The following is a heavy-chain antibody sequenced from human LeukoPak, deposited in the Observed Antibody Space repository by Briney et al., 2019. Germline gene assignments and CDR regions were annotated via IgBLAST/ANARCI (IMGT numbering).Heavy chain of an antibody. J-gene: IGHJ4*02. V-gene: IGHV3-23*01. CDR3: ARVSGSYRVTGD. CDR1: GFTFSNYA. Sequence: GGSLRLSCAASGFTFSNYAMSWVRQAPGKGLEWVSAISGSASSTYHADSVKGRFTISRDNSKNTLYLQMNSLRAEDTAVYYCARVSGSYRVTGDWGQGTLVTVSS. CDR2: ISGSASST. D-gene: IGHD1-26*01.